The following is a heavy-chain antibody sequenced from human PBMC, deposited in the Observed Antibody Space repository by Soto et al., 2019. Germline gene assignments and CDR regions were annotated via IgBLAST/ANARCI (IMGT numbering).Heavy chain of an antibody. J-gene: IGHJ4*02. CDR2: ISGSGDRT. D-gene: IGHD4-17*01. CDR1: GFTFSSYA. CDR3: ATDPTVSSVTTLDY. V-gene: IGHV3-23*01. Sequence: EVQLLESGGGLVQPGGSLRLSCAASGFTFSSYAMSWVRQAPGKGLEWVSTISGSGDRTYYADSVKGRYTISRDNSKNTMYLRMNSLRAEDTAVYYCATDPTVSSVTTLDYWGQGTLVAVSS.